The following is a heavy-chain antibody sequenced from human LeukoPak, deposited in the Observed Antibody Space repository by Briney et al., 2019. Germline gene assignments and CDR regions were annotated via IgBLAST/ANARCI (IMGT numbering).Heavy chain of an antibody. Sequence: GGSLRLSCAASGFTFSSYDMHWVRQAPGKGLECVSAIGTAGDTYYPGSVKGRFTISRENAKNSLYLQMNSLRAGDTAVYYCARATKYSSSWYDAFDIWGQGTMVTVSS. CDR2: IGTAGDT. D-gene: IGHD6-13*01. V-gene: IGHV3-13*01. CDR1: GFTFSSYD. CDR3: ARATKYSSSWYDAFDI. J-gene: IGHJ3*02.